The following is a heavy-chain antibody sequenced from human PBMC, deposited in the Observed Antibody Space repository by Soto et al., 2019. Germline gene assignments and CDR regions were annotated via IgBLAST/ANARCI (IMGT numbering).Heavy chain of an antibody. CDR1: GFTFSSYG. CDR2: ISYDGSNK. D-gene: IGHD5-12*01. V-gene: IGHV3-30*18. CDR3: AKDDLHIVATRYYYYGMDG. J-gene: IGHJ6*02. Sequence: PGGSLRLSCAASGFTFSSYGMHWVRQAPGKGLEWVAVISYDGSNKYYAGSVKGRFTISRDNSKNTLYLQMNSLRAEDTAVYYCAKDDLHIVATRYYYYGMDGWGQGNTVTVSS.